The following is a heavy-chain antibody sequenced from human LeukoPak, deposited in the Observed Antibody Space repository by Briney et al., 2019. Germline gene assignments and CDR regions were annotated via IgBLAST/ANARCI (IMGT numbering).Heavy chain of an antibody. CDR2: IYPGDSNI. V-gene: IGHV5-51*01. CDR1: RYRFTNYW. J-gene: IGHJ4*02. D-gene: IGHD4-23*01. CDR3: ARWTGGGNYYWDY. Sequence: GESLQISCKGSRYRFTNYWIGWVRQMPGKGLEWMGIIYPGDSNIRYSPSFQGQVTISADKSISTAYLQWSSLKASDTAMYYCARWTGGGNYYWDYWGQGTLVTVSS.